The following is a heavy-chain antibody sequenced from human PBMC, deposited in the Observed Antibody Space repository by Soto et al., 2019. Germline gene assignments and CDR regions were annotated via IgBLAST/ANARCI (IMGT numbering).Heavy chain of an antibody. CDR3: ARIPRYSFPTSDDLDS. J-gene: IGHJ4*02. CDR1: GGTFYTYT. D-gene: IGHD5-18*01. CDR2: ITPIYPTT. Sequence: SVNVSCKASGGTFYTYTFSWVRQAPGQGLEWMGSITPIYPTTNYAEKFQGRLTVTADGSTNTAYMELNSLTSDDTAVYYCARIPRYSFPTSDDLDSWGQGTLVTVSS. V-gene: IGHV1-69*13.